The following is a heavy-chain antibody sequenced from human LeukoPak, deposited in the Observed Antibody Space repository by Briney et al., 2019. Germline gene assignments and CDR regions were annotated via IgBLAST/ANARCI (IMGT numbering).Heavy chain of an antibody. Sequence: PGESLRLSCAASGFTFSSYSMSWVRQAPGKGLEWVSVIYSGGSTYYADSVKGRFTISRDNAKNSLYLQMNSLRAEDTAVYYCATGGGSGSNYYNGMDVWGQGATLTVSS. CDR2: IYSGGST. D-gene: IGHD3-10*01. V-gene: IGHV3-53*01. CDR3: ATGGGSGSNYYNGMDV. J-gene: IGHJ6*02. CDR1: GFTFSSYS.